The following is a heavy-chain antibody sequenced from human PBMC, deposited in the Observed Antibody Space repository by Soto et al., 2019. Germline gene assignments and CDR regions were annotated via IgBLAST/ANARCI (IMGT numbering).Heavy chain of an antibody. CDR1: GFTFSSYA. Sequence: LRLSCAASGFTFSSYAMSWVRQAPGKGLEWVSAISGSGGSTYYADSVKGRFTISRDNSKNTLYLQMNSLRAEDTAVYYCAKDLEQLLWSTYYYYGMDVWGQGTTVTVSS. CDR2: ISGSGGST. J-gene: IGHJ6*02. V-gene: IGHV3-23*01. D-gene: IGHD2-2*01. CDR3: AKDLEQLLWSTYYYYGMDV.